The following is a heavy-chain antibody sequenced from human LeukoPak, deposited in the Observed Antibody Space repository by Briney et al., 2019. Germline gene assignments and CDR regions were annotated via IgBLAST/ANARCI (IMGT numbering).Heavy chain of an antibody. Sequence: AGGSLRLSRAASGFTFSGFGMHWVRQAPGKGLEWVSYISSSGSTIYYADSVKGRFTISRDNAKNSLYLQMNSLRAEDTAVYYCAREPKYGLYYMDVWGKGTTVTISS. J-gene: IGHJ6*03. CDR2: ISSSGSTI. D-gene: IGHD4-17*01. CDR1: GFTFSGFG. V-gene: IGHV3-48*03. CDR3: AREPKYGLYYMDV.